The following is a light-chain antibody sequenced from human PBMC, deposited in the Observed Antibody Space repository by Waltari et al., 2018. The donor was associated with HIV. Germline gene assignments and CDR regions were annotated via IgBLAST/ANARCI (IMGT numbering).Light chain of an antibody. J-gene: IGKJ1*01. CDR1: QDINNY. CDR3: QHYDNLLGT. Sequence: QMPQSPSSLSASVVDRVTPTRPASQDINNYLNWDQQKPGKAPKRLIYDASNLETGFPSRFTVSGSGTDFTFTISSLQPEDIATYYCQHYDNLLGTFGQGTKVEIK. V-gene: IGKV1-33*01. CDR2: DAS.